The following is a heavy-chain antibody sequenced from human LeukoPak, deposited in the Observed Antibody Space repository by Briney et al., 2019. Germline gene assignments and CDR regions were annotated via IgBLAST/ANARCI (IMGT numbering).Heavy chain of an antibody. CDR2: IYYSGST. Sequence: SGTLSLTCTVSGGSISSGDYYWSWIRQPPGKGLEWIGYIYYSGSTYYNPSLKSRVTISVDTSKNQFSLKLSSVTAADTAVYYCARHDSSSGYVGDYGGQGTLVPFP. D-gene: IGHD6-13*01. CDR1: GGSISSGDYY. V-gene: IGHV4-30-4*01. CDR3: ARHDSSSGYVGDY. J-gene: IGHJ4*02.